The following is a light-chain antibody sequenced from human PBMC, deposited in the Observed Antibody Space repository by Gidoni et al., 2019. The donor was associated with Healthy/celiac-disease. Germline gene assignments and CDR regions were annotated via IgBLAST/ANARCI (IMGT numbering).Light chain of an antibody. CDR1: QSVSSSY. CDR2: GAS. CDR3: HQYGSSPTWT. V-gene: IGKV3-20*01. J-gene: IGKJ1*01. Sequence: EIVLTQSPGTLSLSPGEGATLSCRASQSVSSSYLACYQQKPGQAPRLLIYGASSRATGLPDRFLGSGSGTDFTLTISRLEPEDFAVYYCHQYGSSPTWTFGQGTKVEIK.